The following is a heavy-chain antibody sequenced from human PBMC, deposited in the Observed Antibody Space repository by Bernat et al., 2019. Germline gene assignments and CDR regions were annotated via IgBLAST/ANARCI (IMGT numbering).Heavy chain of an antibody. CDR3: ARIGSSSDAFDI. CDR1: GGSISTGSYY. J-gene: IGHJ3*02. D-gene: IGHD6-6*01. CDR2: IYYSGST. Sequence: QLQLQESGPGLVKPSETLSLTCTVSGGSISTGSYYWGWIRQPPGKGRAWIGSIYYSGSTYYNPSLKSRVTISVDTSKKQFSLHLNSVTAADTAVYYCARIGSSSDAFDIWGQGTMVTVSS. V-gene: IGHV4-39*01.